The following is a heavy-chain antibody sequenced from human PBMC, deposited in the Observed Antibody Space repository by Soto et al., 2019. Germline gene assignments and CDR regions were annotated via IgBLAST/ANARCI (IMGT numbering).Heavy chain of an antibody. D-gene: IGHD3-22*01. V-gene: IGHV3-21*01. Sequence: EVQLVESGGGLVNPGGSLRLSCAASGFTFSSYSLNWVRQAPGKGLEWVSSISSSSSCIYYADSVKGRFTISRDDAKNSLFLQMSSLRVEDTAVYYCARGGDTSGSWPRFWGQGTLVTVSS. J-gene: IGHJ4*02. CDR1: GFTFSSYS. CDR3: ARGGDTSGSWPRF. CDR2: ISSSSSCI.